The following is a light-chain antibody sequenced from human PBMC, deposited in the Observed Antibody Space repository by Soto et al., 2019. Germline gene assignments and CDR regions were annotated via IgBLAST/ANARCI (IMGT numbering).Light chain of an antibody. Sequence: EIFLTQSPPTRSFSPGERATLSSRAVQGLDRSLAWYQQKPGQAPRLLIYDASNRATGIPARFSASGSGTDFTLTISSLEPEDFAVYYCQQRSNWPTFGQGTRLDIK. J-gene: IGKJ5*01. CDR1: QGLDRS. V-gene: IGKV3-11*01. CDR3: QQRSNWPT. CDR2: DAS.